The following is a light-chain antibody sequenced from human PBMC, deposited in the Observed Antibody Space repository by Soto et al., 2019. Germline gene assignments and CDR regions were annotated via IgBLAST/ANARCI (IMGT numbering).Light chain of an antibody. CDR3: SSYTGSSNVDV. J-gene: IGLJ1*01. Sequence: QSVLTQPASVSGSPGQSITISCTGTSSDVGGYNYVSWYQQHPGKAPKLIIYEVSNRPSGVSNRFSGSKSGNSASLTISGLQAEDEADYYCSSYTGSSNVDVFGRGTKVTVL. CDR2: EVS. V-gene: IGLV2-14*01. CDR1: SSDVGGYNY.